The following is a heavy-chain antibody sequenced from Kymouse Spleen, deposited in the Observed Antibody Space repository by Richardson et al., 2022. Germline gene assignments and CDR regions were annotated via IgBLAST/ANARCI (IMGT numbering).Heavy chain of an antibody. V-gene: IGHV4-34*01. J-gene: IGHJ5*02. CDR2: INHSGST. CDR3: ARGLVRGVGWFDP. D-gene: IGHD3-10*01. CDR1: GGSFSGYY. Sequence: QVQLQQWGAGLLKPSETLSLTCAVYGGSFSGYYWSWIRQPPGKGLEWIGEINHSGSTNYNPSLKSRVTISVDTSKNQFSLKLSSVTAADTAVYYCARGLVRGVGWFDPWGQGTLVTVSS.